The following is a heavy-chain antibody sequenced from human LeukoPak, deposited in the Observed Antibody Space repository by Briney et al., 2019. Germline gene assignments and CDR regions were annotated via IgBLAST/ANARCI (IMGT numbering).Heavy chain of an antibody. Sequence: ASVTVSCKASGYTFTSYYMLWVRQAPGQGLEWMGIINPSGGSTSYAQKFQGRVTMTRDTSTSTVYMELSSLRSEDTAVYYCARVKLDTAIDYYGMDVWGQGTTVTVSS. D-gene: IGHD5-18*01. CDR1: GYTFTSYY. CDR3: ARVKLDTAIDYYGMDV. CDR2: INPSGGST. J-gene: IGHJ6*02. V-gene: IGHV1-46*01.